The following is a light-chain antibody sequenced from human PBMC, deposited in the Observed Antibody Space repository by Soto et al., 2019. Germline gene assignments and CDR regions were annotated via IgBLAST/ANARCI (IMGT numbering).Light chain of an antibody. CDR3: QQYSDSPLT. V-gene: IGKV3-20*01. J-gene: IGKJ4*01. Sequence: EIVLTQSPGTLSLSPGERATLSCRASQTVRTNYLAWFQPKLGQAPRLLIYGASSKATGIPDRFSGSGSGTDFTLTINRLEPEDFAVYFWQQYSDSPLTFGGGTNVEIK. CDR2: GAS. CDR1: QTVRTNY.